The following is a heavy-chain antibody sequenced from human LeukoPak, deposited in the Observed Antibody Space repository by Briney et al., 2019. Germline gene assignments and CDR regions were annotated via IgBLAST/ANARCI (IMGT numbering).Heavy chain of an antibody. CDR3: ARGYDFWSGLDV. J-gene: IGHJ6*04. CDR1: GYTFTGNY. CDR2: INPKSGDT. V-gene: IGHV1-2*02. Sequence: ASVKVSCKASGYTFTGNYMHWVRQAPGLGLEWMGWINPKSGDTNFAQKFQGRVTMTRDTSISTAYMELSSLRSEDTAVYYCARGYDFWSGLDVWGKGTTVTVSS. D-gene: IGHD3-3*01.